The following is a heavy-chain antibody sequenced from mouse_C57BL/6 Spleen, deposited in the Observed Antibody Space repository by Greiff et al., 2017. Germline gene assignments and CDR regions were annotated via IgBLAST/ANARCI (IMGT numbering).Heavy chain of an antibody. D-gene: IGHD2-5*01. CDR2: IYPGSGST. Sequence: VQLQQPGAELVKPGASVKMSCKASGYTFTSYWITWVKQRPGQGLEWIGDIYPGSGSTNYNEKFKSKATLTVDTSSSTAYMQLSSLTSEDSAVYYGARTYYSNYVDYAMDYWGQGTSVTVSS. CDR3: ARTYYSNYVDYAMDY. V-gene: IGHV1-55*01. J-gene: IGHJ4*01. CDR1: GYTFTSYW.